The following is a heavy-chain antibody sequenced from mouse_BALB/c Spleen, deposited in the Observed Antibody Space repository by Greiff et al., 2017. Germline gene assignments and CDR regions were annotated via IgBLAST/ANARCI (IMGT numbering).Heavy chain of an antibody. CDR1: GYTFTDYN. V-gene: IGHV1S29*02. D-gene: IGHD1-1*02. J-gene: IGHJ4*01. CDR3: ARGGMSAMDY. Sequence: EVKLMESGPELVKPGASVKISCKASGYTFTDYNMHWVKQSHGKSLEWIGYIYPYNGGTGYNQKFKSKATLTVDNSSSTAYMELRSLTSEDSAVYYCARGGMSAMDYWGQGTSVTVSS. CDR2: IYPYNGGT.